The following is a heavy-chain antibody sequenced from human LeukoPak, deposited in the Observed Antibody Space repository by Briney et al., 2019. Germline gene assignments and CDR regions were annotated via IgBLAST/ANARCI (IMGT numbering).Heavy chain of an antibody. J-gene: IGHJ4*02. Sequence: GGSLRLSCAASGFTFSIHWMHWVRQAPGKGPVWVAHINSDGSSTTYADSVKGRFIISRDNAGNTLYLRMNSLRAEDTAVYYCVKGYNYGYSWDYWGQGTLVTVSS. D-gene: IGHD5-18*01. V-gene: IGHV3-74*03. CDR1: GFTFSIHW. CDR3: VKGYNYGYSWDY. CDR2: INSDGSST.